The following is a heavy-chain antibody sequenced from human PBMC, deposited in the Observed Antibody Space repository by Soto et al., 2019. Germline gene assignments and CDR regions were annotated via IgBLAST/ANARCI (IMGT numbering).Heavy chain of an antibody. CDR2: ISYDGSNK. Sequence: PGGSLRLSCAASGFTFSSYGMHWVRQAPGKGLEWVAVISYDGSNKYYADSVKGRFTISRDNSKNTLYLQMNSLRAEDTAVYYCARRSSGWYDYYYYGMDVWGQGTTVTVSS. D-gene: IGHD6-19*01. CDR1: GFTFSSYG. V-gene: IGHV3-30*03. CDR3: ARRSSGWYDYYYYGMDV. J-gene: IGHJ6*02.